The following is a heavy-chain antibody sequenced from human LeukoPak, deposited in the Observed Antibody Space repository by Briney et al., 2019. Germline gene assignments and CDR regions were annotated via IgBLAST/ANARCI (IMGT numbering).Heavy chain of an antibody. CDR3: ARRSGYYTYYFDY. D-gene: IGHD3-3*01. CDR1: GGSISSYY. V-gene: IGHV4-4*09. J-gene: IGHJ4*02. Sequence: PSETLSLTCTVSGGSISSYYWSWIRQPPGKGLEWIGYIYTSGSTNYNPSLKSRVTISVDTSKNQFSLKLSSVTAADTAVYYCARRSGYYTYYFDYWAREPWSPSPQ. CDR2: IYTSGST.